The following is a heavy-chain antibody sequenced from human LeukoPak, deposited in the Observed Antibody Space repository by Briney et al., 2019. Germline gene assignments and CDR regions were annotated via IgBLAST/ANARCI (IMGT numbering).Heavy chain of an antibody. CDR3: ARVLYDYYFDF. D-gene: IGHD2/OR15-2a*01. J-gene: IGHJ4*02. CDR1: GGSISSGGYY. V-gene: IGHV4-31*03. Sequence: SQTLSLTCTVSGGSISSGGYYWSWIRQHPGKGVEWIGCISYSGIAYYNPSLKSRVIVSVDTSRNQFSLDLSSVTAADTALYYCARVLYDYYFDFWGQGTLVTVSS. CDR2: ISYSGIA.